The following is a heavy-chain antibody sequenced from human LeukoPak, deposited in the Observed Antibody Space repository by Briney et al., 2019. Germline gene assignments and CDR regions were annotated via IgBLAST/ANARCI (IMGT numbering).Heavy chain of an antibody. D-gene: IGHD4-17*01. CDR3: AAGDPVYFDY. CDR2: IYYSGST. V-gene: IGHV4-59*08. J-gene: IGHJ4*02. Sequence: KASETLSLTCTVSGGSISSYYWSWIRQPPGKGLEWIGYIYYSGSTNYNPSLKSRITISLDTSKNQFSLKLSSVTAADTAVYYCAAGDPVYFDYWGQGILVTVSS. CDR1: GGSISSYY.